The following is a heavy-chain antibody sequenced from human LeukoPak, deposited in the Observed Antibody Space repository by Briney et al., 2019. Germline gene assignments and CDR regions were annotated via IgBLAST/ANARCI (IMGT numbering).Heavy chain of an antibody. CDR3: ARARWYCTNGVCYRSWFDP. D-gene: IGHD2-8*01. Sequence: GSLRLSCAASGFTFSDYYMSWIRQAPGKGLEWIGEINHSGSTNYNPSLKSRVTISVDTSKNQFSLKLSSVTAADTAVYYCARARWYCTNGVCYRSWFDPWGRGTLVTVSS. CDR2: INHSGST. V-gene: IGHV4-34*01. J-gene: IGHJ5*02. CDR1: GFTFSDYY.